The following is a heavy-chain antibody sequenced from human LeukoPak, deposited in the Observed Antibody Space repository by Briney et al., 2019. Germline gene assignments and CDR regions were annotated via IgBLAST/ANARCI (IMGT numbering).Heavy chain of an antibody. D-gene: IGHD2-2*01. CDR3: VRGVGSSTSCYVRAFDI. J-gene: IGHJ3*02. V-gene: IGHV3-52*01. CDR2: IKCDGSEK. Sequence: PGGSLRLSCAASGFTFSNSWMHWVCQAPEKGLEWVADIKCDGSEKCYVDSVMGRLTISRDNAKNSLYLQVNSLRAEDMTVYYCVRGVGSSTSCYVRAFDIWGQGTMVTVSS. CDR1: GFTFSNSW.